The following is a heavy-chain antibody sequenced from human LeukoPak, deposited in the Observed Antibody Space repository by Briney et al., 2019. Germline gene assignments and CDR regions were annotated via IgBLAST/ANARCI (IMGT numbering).Heavy chain of an antibody. Sequence: GGSLRLSCAASGFAVSSYSMNWVRQAPGKGLEWVSSISSSSSYIYYADSVKGRFTISRDNAKNSLYLQMNSLRAEDTAVYYCARDSNRTPDTWGQGTLVTVSS. CDR3: ARDSNRTPDT. CDR2: ISSSSSYI. J-gene: IGHJ5*02. D-gene: IGHD1-14*01. CDR1: GFAVSSYS. V-gene: IGHV3-21*01.